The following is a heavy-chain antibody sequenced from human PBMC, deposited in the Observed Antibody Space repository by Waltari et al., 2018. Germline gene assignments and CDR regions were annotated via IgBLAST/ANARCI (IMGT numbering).Heavy chain of an antibody. CDR3: ARMGSISRHSSRDIMDV. J-gene: IGHJ6*02. Sequence: QVQLQESGPGLVKPSETLSLTCTVSDGSINNYYWSWIRQPAGKGLEWIGRIYSSGTTDYNPSLTSRVTMLVDTSKNQFSLKLSSVTAADTAVYYCARMGSISRHSSRDIMDVWGQGASVTVS. CDR1: DGSINNYY. D-gene: IGHD3-10*01. CDR2: IYSSGTT. V-gene: IGHV4-4*07.